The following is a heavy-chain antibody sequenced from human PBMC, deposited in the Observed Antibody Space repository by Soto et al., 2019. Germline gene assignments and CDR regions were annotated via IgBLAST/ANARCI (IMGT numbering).Heavy chain of an antibody. D-gene: IGHD1-1*01. V-gene: IGHV3-23*01. Sequence: PGGSLRLSCAASGFTFSSYAMSWVRQAPGKRLEWVSAISGSGGSTYYADSVKGRFTTSSDSSKTTVYLQMNDLRPDDTAVYYCATWHEREHAYDVWGQGTTVTVSS. CDR2: ISGSGGST. CDR3: ATWHEREHAYDV. J-gene: IGHJ3*01. CDR1: GFTFSSYA.